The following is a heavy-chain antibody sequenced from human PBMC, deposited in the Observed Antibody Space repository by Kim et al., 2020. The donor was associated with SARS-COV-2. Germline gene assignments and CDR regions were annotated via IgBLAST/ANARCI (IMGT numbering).Heavy chain of an antibody. CDR1: GGSISSGGYY. V-gene: IGHV4-31*03. J-gene: IGHJ5*02. Sequence: SETLSLTCTVSGGSISSGGYYWSWIRQHPGKGLEWIGYIYYSGSTYYNPSLKSRVTISVDTSKNQFSLKLSSVTAADTAVYYCARWPSDYGDLNWFDPWGQGTLVTVSS. CDR2: IYYSGST. D-gene: IGHD4-17*01. CDR3: ARWPSDYGDLNWFDP.